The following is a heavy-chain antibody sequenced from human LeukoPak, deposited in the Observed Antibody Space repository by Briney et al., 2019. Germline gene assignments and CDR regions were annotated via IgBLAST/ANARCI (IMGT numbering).Heavy chain of an antibody. CDR1: GFTFSSYA. V-gene: IGHV3-23*01. CDR3: AKDRGRYQLLAAFDI. D-gene: IGHD2-2*01. CDR2: ISGSGGST. J-gene: IGHJ3*02. Sequence: GGSLRLSCAASGFTFSSYAMSWVRQAPGKGLEWVSAISGSGGSTYYADSVKGRFTISRDNSKNTLYLQMNSLRAEDTAVYYCAKDRGRYQLLAAFDIWGQGTMVTVFS.